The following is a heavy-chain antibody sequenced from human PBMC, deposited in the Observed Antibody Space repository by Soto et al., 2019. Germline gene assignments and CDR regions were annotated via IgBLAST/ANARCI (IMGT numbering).Heavy chain of an antibody. CDR3: ARVPAAXDRTAFYYVSKFFYFDY. CDR1: GFTFSSST. V-gene: IGHV3-21*01. Sequence: GGSLRLSCAASGFTFSSSTMNWVRQAPGKGLEWVACITSSGSFIYYADSMKGRFTISRDDAKKSLYLQMNSLRAEDTAVYYCARVPAAXDRTAFYYVSKFFYFDYWGRGTQVTVSS. D-gene: IGHD3-22*01. CDR2: ITSSGSFI. J-gene: IGHJ4*02.